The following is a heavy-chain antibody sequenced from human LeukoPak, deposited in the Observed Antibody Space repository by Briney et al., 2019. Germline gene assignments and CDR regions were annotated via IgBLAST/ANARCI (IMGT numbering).Heavy chain of an antibody. CDR3: ATIRRDGYNYYFDY. V-gene: IGHV4-31*03. CDR1: GGSISSGGYY. CDR2: IYYSGST. Sequence: SQTLSLTCTVSGGSISSGGYYWSWIRQHPGKGLEWIGYIYYSGSTYYNPSLKSRVTISVDTSKNQFSLKLSSVTAADTAVYYCATIRRDGYNYYFDYWGQGTLVTVSS. J-gene: IGHJ4*02. D-gene: IGHD5-12*01.